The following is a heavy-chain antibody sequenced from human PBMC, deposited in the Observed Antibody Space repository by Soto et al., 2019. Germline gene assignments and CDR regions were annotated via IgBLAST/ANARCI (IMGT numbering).Heavy chain of an antibody. V-gene: IGHV3-30*18. Sequence: GGSLRLSCAASGFTFSSYGMHWVRQAPGKGLEWVAVISYDGSNKYYAESVKGRFTISRDNSKNTLYLQMNSLRAEDTAVYYCAKDIRDFWSGYLLPNWFDPWGQGTLVTVSS. CDR1: GFTFSSYG. CDR2: ISYDGSNK. J-gene: IGHJ5*02. D-gene: IGHD3-3*01. CDR3: AKDIRDFWSGYLLPNWFDP.